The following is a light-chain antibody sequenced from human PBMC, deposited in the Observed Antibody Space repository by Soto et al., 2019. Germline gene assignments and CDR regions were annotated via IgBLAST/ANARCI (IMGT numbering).Light chain of an antibody. Sequence: QSVLTQPPSASGTPGQRVTISCSGSSSNIGSNTVNWYQQLPGTAPKRLIYSNNQRPSGVPDRFSGYKFGTSASLAISGLLSEDEADYYCAAWDDSLNAWVFGGGTKLTVL. CDR1: SSNIGSNT. CDR2: SNN. J-gene: IGLJ3*02. CDR3: AAWDDSLNAWV. V-gene: IGLV1-44*01.